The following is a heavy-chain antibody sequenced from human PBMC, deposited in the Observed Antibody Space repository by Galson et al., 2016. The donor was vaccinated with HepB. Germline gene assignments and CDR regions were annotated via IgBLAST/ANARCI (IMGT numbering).Heavy chain of an antibody. V-gene: IGHV3-23*01. Sequence: SLRLSCAASGFNFRNFAMSCVRQAAGKGLEWVASVNNGGNPYYADSVKGRFIVSRDNSQNTLDLQLNSPRAEDTAVYYCAKDHPSSGWPTFDHWGPGTLVTVSS. CDR3: AKDHPSSGWPTFDH. J-gene: IGHJ4*02. D-gene: IGHD6-19*01. CDR1: GFNFRNFA. CDR2: VNNGGNP.